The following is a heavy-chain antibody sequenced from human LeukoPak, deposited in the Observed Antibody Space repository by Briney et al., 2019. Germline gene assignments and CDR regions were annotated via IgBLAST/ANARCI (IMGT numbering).Heavy chain of an antibody. D-gene: IGHD3-10*01. CDR3: TTDLESTYYYGSGSYSYPAY. CDR1: GFTFSNAW. Sequence: GGSLRLSCAASGFTFSNAWMSWVRQAPGKGLEWVGRIKSKTDGGTTDYAAPVKGRFTISRDDAKNTLYLQMNSLKTEDTAVYYCTTDLESTYYYGSGSYSYPAYWGQGTLVTVSS. V-gene: IGHV3-15*01. J-gene: IGHJ4*02. CDR2: IKSKTDGGTT.